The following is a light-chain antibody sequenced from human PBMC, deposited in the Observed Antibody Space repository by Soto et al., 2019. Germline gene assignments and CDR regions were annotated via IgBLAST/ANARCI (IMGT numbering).Light chain of an antibody. CDR3: SSYASISTII. CDR1: SSDVGAYNY. J-gene: IGLJ2*01. Sequence: QSALTQPASVSGSPGQSITISCTGTSSDVGAYNYVSWYQQHPGEAPKLIIYDVSNRPSGVSNRFSGSKSGNTASLTISGLQTEDEAHYYCSSYASISTIIFGGGTKATVL. V-gene: IGLV2-14*03. CDR2: DVS.